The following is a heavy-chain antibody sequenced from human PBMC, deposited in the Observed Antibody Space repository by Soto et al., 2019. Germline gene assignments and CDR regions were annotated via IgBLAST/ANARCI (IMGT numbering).Heavy chain of an antibody. CDR1: GGTIGSSA. Sequence: VEVTWKASGGTIGSSASSWVRQAPGQGLEWMGGIIPIFGTANYAQKFQGRVTITADKSTSTAYMELSSLRSEDTAVYYCARPLDIDAFDIWGQGTMVTV. D-gene: IGHD2-15*01. CDR2: IIPIFGTA. CDR3: ARPLDIDAFDI. J-gene: IGHJ3*02. V-gene: IGHV1-69*13.